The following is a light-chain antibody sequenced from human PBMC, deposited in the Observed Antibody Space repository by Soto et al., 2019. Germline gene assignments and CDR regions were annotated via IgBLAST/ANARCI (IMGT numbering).Light chain of an antibody. CDR2: DVS. CDR1: SSDVGGYNY. J-gene: IGLJ1*01. Sequence: QSALPQPASVSGSPGRSITISCTGTSSDVGGYNYVSWYQQHPGKAPKLMIYDVSNRPSGVSNRFSGSKSGNTASPTISGLQAEDEAGYYCSSYTSSSTLGFGTGTKVSVL. CDR3: SSYTSSSTLG. V-gene: IGLV2-14*01.